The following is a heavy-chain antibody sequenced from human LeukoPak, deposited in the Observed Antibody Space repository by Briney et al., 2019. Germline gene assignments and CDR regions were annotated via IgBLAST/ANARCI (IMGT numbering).Heavy chain of an antibody. Sequence: PGGSLRLSCAASGFTVSSNYRSWVRQAPGKGLEWVSVIYSGAATYYADSVKGRFTISRDNSKNTLYLQMNSLRAEDTAVYYCARVGGATNWGRGNWFDPWGQGTLVTVSS. D-gene: IGHD7-27*01. J-gene: IGHJ5*02. CDR3: ARVGGATNWGRGNWFDP. CDR1: GFTVSSNY. V-gene: IGHV3-66*01. CDR2: IYSGAAT.